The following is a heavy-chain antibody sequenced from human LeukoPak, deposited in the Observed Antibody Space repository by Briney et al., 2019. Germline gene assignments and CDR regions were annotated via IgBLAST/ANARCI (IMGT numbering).Heavy chain of an antibody. CDR3: ARSYSGYDRYYYYYYYMDV. D-gene: IGHD5-12*01. CDR1: GGSISSYY. V-gene: IGHV4-59*01. Sequence: KPSETLSLTCTVSGGSISSYYWSWIRQPPGKGLEWIGYIHYSGSTNYNPSLKSRVTISVDTSKNQFSLKLSSVTAADTAVYYCARSYSGYDRYYYYYYYMDVWGKGTTVTVSS. J-gene: IGHJ6*03. CDR2: IHYSGST.